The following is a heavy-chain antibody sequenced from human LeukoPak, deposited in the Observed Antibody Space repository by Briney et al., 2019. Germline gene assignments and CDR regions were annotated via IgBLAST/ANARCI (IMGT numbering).Heavy chain of an antibody. CDR3: TRDPRLGDY. V-gene: IGHV3-30*02. Sequence: PGGSLRLSCSASGFIFSDYGMHWVRQAPGKGLEWVASIRYEGRNKWYADSVKGRFTISRDNAQNSLYLQMNSLRVEDTAVYYCTRDPRLGDYWGQGTLVTVSS. J-gene: IGHJ4*02. D-gene: IGHD7-27*01. CDR2: IRYEGRNK. CDR1: GFIFSDYG.